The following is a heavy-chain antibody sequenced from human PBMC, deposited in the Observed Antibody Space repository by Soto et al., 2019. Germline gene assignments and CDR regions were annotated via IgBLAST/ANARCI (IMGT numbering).Heavy chain of an antibody. CDR3: ARGERTYYDFWSGYYTGPYYGMDV. Sequence: AASVKVSCKASGYTFTSYDINWVRQATGQGLEWMGWMNPSSGNTGYAQKFQGRVTMTRNTSISTAYMELSSLRSEDTAVYYCARGERTYYDFWSGYYTGPYYGMDVWGQGTTVTVSS. CDR1: GYTFTSYD. CDR2: MNPSSGNT. J-gene: IGHJ6*02. D-gene: IGHD3-3*01. V-gene: IGHV1-8*01.